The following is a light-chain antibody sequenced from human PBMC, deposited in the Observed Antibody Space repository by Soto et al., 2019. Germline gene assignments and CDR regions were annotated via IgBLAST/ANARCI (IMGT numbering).Light chain of an antibody. CDR1: QNISKW. CDR2: DAS. Sequence: DVQMTQSPSTLSASVGDRVTITCRASQNISKWLAWYQQKPGRAPNLLIYDASSLQTGVPSRFSGSGSGTEFTLIINSLQSDDFATYHCQQYNHSSFTFGTGTKVDLK. CDR3: QQYNHSSFT. J-gene: IGKJ3*01. V-gene: IGKV1-5*01.